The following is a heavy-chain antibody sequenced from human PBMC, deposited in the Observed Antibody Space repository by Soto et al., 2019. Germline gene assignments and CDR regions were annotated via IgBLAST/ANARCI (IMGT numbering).Heavy chain of an antibody. CDR3: ARDVRYYDILTGGHYFDY. CDR1: GYTFTSYA. J-gene: IGHJ4*02. D-gene: IGHD3-9*01. CDR2: INAGNGNT. V-gene: IGHV1-3*01. Sequence: ASVKVSCKASGYTFTSYAMHWVRQAPGQRLEWMGWINAGNGNTKYSQKFQGRVTITRDTSASTAYMELSSLRSEDTAVYYCARDVRYYDILTGGHYFDYWGQGTLVTVSS.